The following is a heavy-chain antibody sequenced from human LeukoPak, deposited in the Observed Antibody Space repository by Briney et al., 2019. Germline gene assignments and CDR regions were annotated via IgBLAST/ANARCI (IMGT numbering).Heavy chain of an antibody. V-gene: IGHV3-7*01. CDR3: ARVRTEWYIDL. CDR2: VRQDGDEK. D-gene: IGHD2-8*02. J-gene: IGHJ2*01. CDR1: GFIFNSHW. Sequence: GGSLRLSCAGSGFIFNSHWMTWVRQALGMGLEWVGNVRQDGDEKFYADSVRGRFTISRDNAKNSLYLHLNSLRAEDTAIYCARVRTEWYIDLRGRGTLVTV.